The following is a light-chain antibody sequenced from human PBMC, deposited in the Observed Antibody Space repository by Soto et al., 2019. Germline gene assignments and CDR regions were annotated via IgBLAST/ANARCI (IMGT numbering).Light chain of an antibody. Sequence: EMVMTQSSATLSVSPGERATLSCRASQSFSSNLAWYQQKPGQAPRLLIYGASTRATGIPARFSGSGSGTEFTLTISSMQSEDFAVYYCQQYNNWLWTFGQGTKVDIK. CDR1: QSFSSN. V-gene: IGKV3-15*01. CDR2: GAS. J-gene: IGKJ1*01. CDR3: QQYNNWLWT.